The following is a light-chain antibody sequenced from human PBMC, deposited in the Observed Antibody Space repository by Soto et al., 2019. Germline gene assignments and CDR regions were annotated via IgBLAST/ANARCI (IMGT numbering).Light chain of an antibody. CDR3: MQTLQTPPWT. V-gene: IGKV3-15*01. J-gene: IGKJ1*01. CDR1: QSVSSK. Sequence: EIVLTQSPGTLSVSPGERATLSCRASQSVSSKLAWYQQKPGQAPRLLFYGASTGATGIPARFSGSGSETEFTLKISRVEAEDVGIYYCMQTLQTPPWTFGQGTKVEIK. CDR2: GAS.